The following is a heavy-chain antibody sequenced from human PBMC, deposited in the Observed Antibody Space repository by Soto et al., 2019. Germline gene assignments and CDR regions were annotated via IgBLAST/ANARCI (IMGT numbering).Heavy chain of an antibody. CDR3: ARGGWQQLQMQNWFDP. CDR1: GYTFTSYA. D-gene: IGHD6-13*01. J-gene: IGHJ5*02. CDR2: INAGNGNT. V-gene: IGHV1-3*01. Sequence: GASVKVSCKASGYTFTSYAMHWVRQAPGQRLEWMGWINAGNGNTKYSQKFQGRVTITRDTSASTAYMELSSLRSEDTAVYYCARGGWQQLQMQNWFDPWGQGTLVTVSS.